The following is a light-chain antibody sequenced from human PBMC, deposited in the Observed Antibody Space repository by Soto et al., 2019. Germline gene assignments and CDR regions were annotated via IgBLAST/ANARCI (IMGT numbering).Light chain of an antibody. CDR3: QQYNNWPRT. CDR2: GAS. Sequence: EIVMTQSPATLSVSPGARAPLSCRASQSVSSNLAWYQQKPGQAPRLLIYGASTRATGIPARFSGSGSGTEFTLAKSSLQSEDFAVYFCQQYNNWPRTFSQGTKVDIK. J-gene: IGKJ1*01. CDR1: QSVSSN. V-gene: IGKV3-15*01.